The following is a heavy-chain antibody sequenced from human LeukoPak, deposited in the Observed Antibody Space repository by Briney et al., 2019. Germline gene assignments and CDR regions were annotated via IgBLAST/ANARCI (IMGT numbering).Heavy chain of an antibody. V-gene: IGHV1-8*02. Sequence: GASVKVSCKASGYTFTSYDINWVRQATGQGLEWMGWMNPNSGNTGYAQKLQGRVTMTTDTSTSTAYMELRSLRSDDTAVYYCAISSGYLFDYWGQGTLVTVSS. D-gene: IGHD3-22*01. CDR1: GYTFTSYD. CDR2: MNPNSGNT. J-gene: IGHJ4*02. CDR3: AISSGYLFDY.